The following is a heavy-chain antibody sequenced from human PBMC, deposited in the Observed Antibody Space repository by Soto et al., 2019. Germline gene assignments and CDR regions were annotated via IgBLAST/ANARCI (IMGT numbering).Heavy chain of an antibody. CDR1: GFTFRSYA. CDR3: AKGVTYSWSGAFDI. V-gene: IGHV3-23*01. Sequence: EVQLLESGGGLVQPGGSLRLSCAASGFTFRSYAMSWVRQAPGKGLEWVSIVSDTGGTTDYADSVKGHFTISRDNSKNTLYLQMNSLRAEDTAVYFCAKGVTYSWSGAFDIWGQGTMVTVSS. J-gene: IGHJ3*02. D-gene: IGHD2-15*01. CDR2: VSDTGGTT.